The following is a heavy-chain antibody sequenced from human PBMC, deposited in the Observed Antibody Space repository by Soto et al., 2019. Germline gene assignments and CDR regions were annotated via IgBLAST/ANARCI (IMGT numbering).Heavy chain of an antibody. Sequence: QVQLQESGPGLVKPSETLSLTCTVSGASIRTYFWTWIRQSAGEGLEWLGRIDPSGTTTSNPSLRRRLTLSLDTSTNQFSRTLTSVTAADTAVYFWASLGRNYYNGMDVWGQGTTVIVSS. V-gene: IGHV4-4*07. CDR1: GASIRTYF. CDR2: IDPSGTT. CDR3: ASLGRNYYNGMDV. J-gene: IGHJ6*02.